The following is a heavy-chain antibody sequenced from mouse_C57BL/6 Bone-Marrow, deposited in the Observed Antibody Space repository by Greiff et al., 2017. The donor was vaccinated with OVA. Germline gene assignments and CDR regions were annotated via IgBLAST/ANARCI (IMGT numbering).Heavy chain of an antibody. D-gene: IGHD1-1*01. J-gene: IGHJ4*01. V-gene: IGHV1-15*01. CDR1: GYTFTDYE. Sequence: VQLQESGAELVRPGASVTLSCKASGYTFTDYEMHWVKQTPVHGLEWIGAIDPETGGTAYNQKFKGKAILTADKSSSTAYMELRSLTSEDSAVYYCTDGSPPYAMDYWGQGTSVTVSS. CDR3: TDGSPPYAMDY. CDR2: IDPETGGT.